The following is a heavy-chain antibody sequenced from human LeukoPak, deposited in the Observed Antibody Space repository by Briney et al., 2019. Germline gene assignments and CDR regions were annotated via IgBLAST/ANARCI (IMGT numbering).Heavy chain of an antibody. CDR3: ARGTTDWDWFDP. V-gene: IGHV4-4*07. CDR1: GGSISSYY. J-gene: IGHJ5*02. D-gene: IGHD2-21*01. CDR2: IYTSGSA. Sequence: SETLSLTCTVSGGSISSYYWSWIRQPAGKGLEWIGRIYTSGSANYNPSLKSRVTMSVDTSKNQFSLKLSSVTAADTAVYYCARGTTDWDWFDPWGQGTLVTVSS.